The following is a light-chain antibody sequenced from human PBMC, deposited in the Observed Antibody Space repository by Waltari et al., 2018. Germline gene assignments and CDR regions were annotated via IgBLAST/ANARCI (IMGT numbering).Light chain of an antibody. CDR3: SSYTSSSTQV. V-gene: IGLV2-14*01. CDR1: SSDVGGYNY. J-gene: IGLJ3*02. CDR2: EVS. Sequence: QSALTQPASVSGSPGQSITISCTGTSSDVGGYNYVSWYQQHPGKAPKLMIYEVSNRPSGVSKRFAGSKHGNTASLTFAGLQAEDEADYYCSSYTSSSTQVFGGGTKLTVL.